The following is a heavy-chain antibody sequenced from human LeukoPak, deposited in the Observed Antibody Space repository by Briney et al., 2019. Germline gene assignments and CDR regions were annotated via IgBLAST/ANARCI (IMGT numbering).Heavy chain of an antibody. J-gene: IGHJ1*01. CDR3: ARVWLPSYYDSSGYWEYFQH. D-gene: IGHD3-22*01. V-gene: IGHV1-2*02. CDR1: GYTFTGYY. Sequence: VASVKVSCKASGYTFTGYYTHWVRQAPGQGLEWMGWINPNSGGTNYAQKFQGRVTMTRDTSISTAYMELSRLRSDDTAVYYCARVWLPSYYDSSGYWEYFQHWGQGTLVTVSS. CDR2: INPNSGGT.